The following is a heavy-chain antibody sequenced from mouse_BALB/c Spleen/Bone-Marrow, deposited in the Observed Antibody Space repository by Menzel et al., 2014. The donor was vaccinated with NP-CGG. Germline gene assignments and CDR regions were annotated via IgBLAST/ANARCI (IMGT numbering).Heavy chain of an antibody. CDR2: ISGGGSYT. V-gene: IGHV5-9-2*01. J-gene: IGHJ3*01. Sequence: EVELMESGGNLVKSGGSLKLSCAASEFTFSSYGMSWVRQTPEKRLEWVATISGGGSYTFYPDSVKGRFTISRDNAKNNLYLQLSSLRSEDTALYYCARHAYYDQTEVSFVYWGQGTLVTVSA. CDR1: EFTFSSYG. CDR3: ARHAYYDQTEVSFVY. D-gene: IGHD2-4*01.